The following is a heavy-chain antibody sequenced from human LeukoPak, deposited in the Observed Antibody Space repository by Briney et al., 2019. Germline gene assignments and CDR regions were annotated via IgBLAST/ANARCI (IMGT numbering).Heavy chain of an antibody. D-gene: IGHD1-20*01. CDR3: ARDGGSYNYWFDP. Sequence: PSETLSLTCAIYGEPFSTYYGIWIRQPPGKGLEWIGEINQSGRTNYNPSLKSRVTISVDTCKNQFFLKWRSVTAAGTAFYYCARDGGSYNYWFDPWGQGMLVSVSS. CDR1: GEPFSTYY. J-gene: IGHJ5*02. V-gene: IGHV4-34*01. CDR2: INQSGRT.